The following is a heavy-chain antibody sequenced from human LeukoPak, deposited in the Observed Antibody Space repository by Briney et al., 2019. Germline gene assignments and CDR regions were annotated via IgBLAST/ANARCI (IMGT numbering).Heavy chain of an antibody. Sequence: SETLSLTCTVSGGSISSSSYYWGWIRQPPGKGLEWIGSIYYSGSTYYNPSLKSRVTISVDTSKNQFSLKLSSVTAADTAVYYCARALSVEPGRDWFDPWGQGTLVTVSS. CDR1: GGSISSSSYY. J-gene: IGHJ5*02. CDR3: ARALSVEPGRDWFDP. V-gene: IGHV4-39*07. D-gene: IGHD2-15*01. CDR2: IYYSGST.